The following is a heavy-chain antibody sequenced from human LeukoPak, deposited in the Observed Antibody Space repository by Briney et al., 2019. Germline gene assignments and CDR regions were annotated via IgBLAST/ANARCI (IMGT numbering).Heavy chain of an antibody. J-gene: IGHJ4*02. CDR3: ARDLRGYYGSGSQFDY. D-gene: IGHD3-10*01. CDR2: IHYSGST. Sequence: SETLSLTCTVSGGSISSYYWSLIRQPPGKGLVWIGYIHYSGSTNYNPSLKSRVTILVDTSKNHFSLELSSVTAADTAVYYCARDLRGYYGSGSQFDYWGQGTLVTVSS. CDR1: GGSISSYY. V-gene: IGHV4-59*01.